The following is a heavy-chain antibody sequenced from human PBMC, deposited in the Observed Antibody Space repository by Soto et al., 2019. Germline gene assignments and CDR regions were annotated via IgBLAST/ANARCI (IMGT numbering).Heavy chain of an antibody. V-gene: IGHV4-31*03. CDR1: GGSISSGGYY. J-gene: IGHJ5*02. CDR2: IYYSGST. D-gene: IGHD1-26*01. Sequence: SETLSLTCTVSGGSISSGGYYWSWIRQHPGKGLEWIGYIYYSGSTNYNPSLKSRVTISVDTSKNQFSLKLSSVTAADTAVYYCAKRMSWWELQGNYNWFDPWGQGTLVTVSS. CDR3: AKRMSWWELQGNYNWFDP.